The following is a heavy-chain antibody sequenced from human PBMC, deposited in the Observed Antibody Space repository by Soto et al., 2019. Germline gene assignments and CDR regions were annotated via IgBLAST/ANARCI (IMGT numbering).Heavy chain of an antibody. CDR3: ARYSNNWFQTEGMDV. CDR1: VASITTYY. D-gene: IGHD6-13*01. V-gene: IGHV4-4*07. Sequence: SETLSLTCTVSVASITTYYWSWIRQPAGKGLEWIGRIDASGNTNYNPSLNSRVTMSIDTSKKQFSLKLTSVTAADTAIYYCARYSNNWFQTEGMDVWGQGTTVTVSS. CDR2: IDASGNT. J-gene: IGHJ6*02.